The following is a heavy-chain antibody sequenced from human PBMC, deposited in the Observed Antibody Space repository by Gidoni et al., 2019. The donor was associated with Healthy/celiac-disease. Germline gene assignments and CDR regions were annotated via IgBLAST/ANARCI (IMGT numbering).Heavy chain of an antibody. CDR3: ASSAILWFGELLTGWFDP. D-gene: IGHD3-10*01. V-gene: IGHV4-31*03. Sequence: QVQLQESGPGLVKLSQTLSLTCTVSGASISSGGYYWSWIRQHPGKGLDWIGYLYYSGSTYYNPSIKSRVTISVDTSKNQFSLKLSSVTAADTAVYYCASSAILWFGELLTGWFDPWGQGTLVTVSS. J-gene: IGHJ5*02. CDR1: GASISSGGYY. CDR2: LYYSGST.